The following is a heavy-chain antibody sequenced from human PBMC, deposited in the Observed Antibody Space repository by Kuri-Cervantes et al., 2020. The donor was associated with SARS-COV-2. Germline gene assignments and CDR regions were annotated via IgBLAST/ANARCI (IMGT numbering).Heavy chain of an antibody. Sequence: SETLSLTCAVYGGSFSGYYWSWIRQPPGKGLEWIGEINHSGSTNYNPSLKSRVTITVDTSKNQSSLKLSSVTAADTAVYYCARTQYSGPFDYWGQETLVTVSS. CDR3: ARTQYSGPFDY. J-gene: IGHJ4*02. CDR1: GGSFSGYY. CDR2: INHSGST. D-gene: IGHD3-10*01. V-gene: IGHV4-34*01.